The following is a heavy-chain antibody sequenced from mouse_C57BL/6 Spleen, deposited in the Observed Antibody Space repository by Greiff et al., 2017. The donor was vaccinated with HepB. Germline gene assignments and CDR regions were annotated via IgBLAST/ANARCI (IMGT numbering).Heavy chain of an antibody. Sequence: LVEPGASVKIPCKASGYTFTDYNMDWVKQSHGKSLEWIGDINPNNGGTIYNQKFKGKATLTVDKSSSTAYMELRSLTSEDTAVYYCARMATVVATDYAMDYWGQGTSVTVSS. CDR1: GYTFTDYN. CDR3: ARMATVVATDYAMDY. CDR2: INPNNGGT. D-gene: IGHD1-1*01. V-gene: IGHV1-18*01. J-gene: IGHJ4*01.